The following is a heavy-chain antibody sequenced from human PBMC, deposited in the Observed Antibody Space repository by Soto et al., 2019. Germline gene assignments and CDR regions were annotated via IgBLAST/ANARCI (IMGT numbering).Heavy chain of an antibody. CDR3: AGDKSTSIANYYYGMDV. J-gene: IGHJ6*02. CDR2: IYYSGST. D-gene: IGHD6-13*01. V-gene: IGHV4-39*01. Sequence: PSETLSLTCTVSGGSISSSSYYWGWIRQPPGKGLEWIGSIYYSGSTYYNPSLKSRVTISVDTSKNQFSLKLSSVTAADTAVYYCAGDKSTSIANYYYGMDVWGQGTTVTVSS. CDR1: GGSISSSSYY.